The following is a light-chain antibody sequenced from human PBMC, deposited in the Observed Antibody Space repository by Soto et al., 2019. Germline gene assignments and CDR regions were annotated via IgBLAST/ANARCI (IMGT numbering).Light chain of an antibody. V-gene: IGKV3-15*01. CDR3: QQYHKWPIT. CDR1: QNIGSI. CDR2: RPS. Sequence: ETVLTQSPATLPVSPGERAILSCRASQNIGSILAWSQHKPGQAPRLLIYRPSTRATDIPARFSGSGSGTEFTLTSSSLQSEDFAVYYCQQYHKWPITFGQGTRLEIK. J-gene: IGKJ5*01.